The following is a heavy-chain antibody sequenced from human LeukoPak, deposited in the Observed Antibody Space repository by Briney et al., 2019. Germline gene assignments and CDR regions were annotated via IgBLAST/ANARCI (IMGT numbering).Heavy chain of an antibody. CDR2: IYSDGST. Sequence: GGSLRLSCAASGFIVSSNYMSWVRQAPGKGLEWVSIIYSDGSTYYADSVKGRFTISRDNSKNTLYLQMNSLRAEDTAVYYCARDPYGDYTFDYWGQGTLVTVSS. CDR1: GFIVSSNY. J-gene: IGHJ4*02. V-gene: IGHV3-53*01. CDR3: ARDPYGDYTFDY. D-gene: IGHD4-17*01.